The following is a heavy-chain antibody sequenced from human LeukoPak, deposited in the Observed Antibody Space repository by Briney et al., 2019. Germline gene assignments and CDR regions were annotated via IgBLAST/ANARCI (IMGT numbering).Heavy chain of an antibody. V-gene: IGHV3-33*08. CDR2: IWYDGSNK. CDR1: GFTFSSYA. D-gene: IGHD4-23*01. J-gene: IGHJ4*02. CDR3: ARAKLQGYFDY. Sequence: GGSLRLSCAASGFTFSSYAVSWVRQAPGKGLEWVAVIWYDGSNKYYADSVKGRFTISRDNSKNTLYLQMNSLRAEDTAVYYCARAKLQGYFDYWGQGTLVTVSS.